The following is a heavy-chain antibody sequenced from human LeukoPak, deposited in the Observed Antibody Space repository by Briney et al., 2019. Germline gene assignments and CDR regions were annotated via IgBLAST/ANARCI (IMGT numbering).Heavy chain of an antibody. D-gene: IGHD6-19*01. V-gene: IGHV3-30*02. CDR3: AKDSSGWRRSVDY. J-gene: IGHJ4*02. Sequence: WVSLRFSCAASGFTFSSYGMHWVRPAPGKGLVGLAFIRYDRSNKYYAESVKGRFTIARDNSKSTVYLQMNSLRAEDTAVYYCAKDSSGWRRSVDYWGQGTLVTVSS. CDR1: GFTFSSYG. CDR2: IRYDRSNK.